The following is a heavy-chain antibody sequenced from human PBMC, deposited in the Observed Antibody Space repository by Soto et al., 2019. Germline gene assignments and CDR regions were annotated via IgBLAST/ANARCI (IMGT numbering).Heavy chain of an antibody. Sequence: SETLSLTCAVYGGSFSGYYWSWIRQPPGKGLEWIGEINHSGSTNYNPSLKSRVTISVDTSKNQFSLKLSSVTAADTAVYYCARGRRMVRGVIMDPYYYYGMDVWGQGITVTVSS. J-gene: IGHJ6*02. CDR1: GGSFSGYY. D-gene: IGHD3-10*01. CDR3: ARGRRMVRGVIMDPYYYYGMDV. V-gene: IGHV4-34*01. CDR2: INHSGST.